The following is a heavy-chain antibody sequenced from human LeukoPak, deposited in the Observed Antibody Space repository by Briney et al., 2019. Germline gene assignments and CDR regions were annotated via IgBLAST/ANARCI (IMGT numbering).Heavy chain of an antibody. D-gene: IGHD6-6*01. CDR3: ARGVRVGFSSYYFDY. CDR2: IYDTGYT. CDR1: GDSMNGLS. Sequence: SETLSLTCTVSGDSMNGLSWSWIRQSPGKGLEWIAYIYDTGYTNTSPSLKSRVTLSVDTSKKQFSLRLSSVTAADTAVYYCARGVRVGFSSYYFDYWGQGTLVTVSS. V-gene: IGHV4-59*11. J-gene: IGHJ4*02.